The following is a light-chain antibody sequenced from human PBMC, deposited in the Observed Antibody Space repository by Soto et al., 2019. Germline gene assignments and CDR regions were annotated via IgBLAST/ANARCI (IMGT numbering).Light chain of an antibody. CDR3: QQYNSYSPYT. CDR1: QSISSW. J-gene: IGKJ2*01. Sequence: DIQMTQSPSTLSASVGDRVTITCRASQSISSWLAWYQQKPGKAPKLLIYKASSLESGVPSRFSGSGYGTEFTLTISKLQPDDFATYYCQQYNSYSPYTFGQGTKLEIK. V-gene: IGKV1-5*03. CDR2: KAS.